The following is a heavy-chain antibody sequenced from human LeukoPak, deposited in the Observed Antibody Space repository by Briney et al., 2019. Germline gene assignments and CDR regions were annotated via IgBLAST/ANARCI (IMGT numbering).Heavy chain of an antibody. CDR2: ISSNGGST. J-gene: IGHJ4*02. Sequence: GGSLRLSCAASGFTFSSYAMHWVRQAPGKGLEYVSAISSNGGSTFYANSVKGRFTISRDNSKNTLYLQMGSLRGEDMAVYYCARDRCSGDRCWRYWGQGTLVTVSS. V-gene: IGHV3-64*01. CDR3: ARDRCSGDRCWRY. D-gene: IGHD2-15*01. CDR1: GFTFSSYA.